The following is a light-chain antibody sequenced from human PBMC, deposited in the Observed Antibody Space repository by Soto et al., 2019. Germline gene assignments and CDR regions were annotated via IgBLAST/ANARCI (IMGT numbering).Light chain of an antibody. CDR1: QSVSSY. Sequence: IVLTQSPGTLSLSPGERVTLSYRASQSVSSYLAWYQQKPGQAPRLLIYGASTRATDMPGTFSGRGSGTEFTLTISSLRPEDFAVYYCQQYRSWPRTFGQGTKVDIK. CDR2: GAS. V-gene: IGKV3-15*01. J-gene: IGKJ1*01. CDR3: QQYRSWPRT.